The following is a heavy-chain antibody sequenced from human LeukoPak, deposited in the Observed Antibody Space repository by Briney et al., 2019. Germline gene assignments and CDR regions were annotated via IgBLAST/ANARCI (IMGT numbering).Heavy chain of an antibody. CDR2: INHSGST. CDR3: ASLEWYYYDSSGYYHATPGPDAFDI. Sequence: PSETLSLTCAVYGGSFSGYYWSWIRQPPGKGLEWIGEINHSGSTNYNPSLKSRVTISVDTSKNQFSLKLSSVTAADTAVYYCASLEWYYYDSSGYYHATPGPDAFDIWGQGTMVTVSS. V-gene: IGHV4-34*01. J-gene: IGHJ3*02. D-gene: IGHD3-22*01. CDR1: GGSFSGYY.